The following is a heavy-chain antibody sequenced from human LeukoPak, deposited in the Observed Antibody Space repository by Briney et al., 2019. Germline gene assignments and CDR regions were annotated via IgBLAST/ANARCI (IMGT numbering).Heavy chain of an antibody. Sequence: ASVKVSCKASGYTFTSYGISWVRQAPGQGLEWMGWISAYNGNTNYAQKLQGRVTTTTDTSTSTAYMELRSLRSDDTAVYYCATMLARTAPFDYWGQGTLVTVSS. CDR3: ATMLARTAPFDY. J-gene: IGHJ4*02. D-gene: IGHD2-21*02. CDR2: ISAYNGNT. V-gene: IGHV1-18*01. CDR1: GYTFTSYG.